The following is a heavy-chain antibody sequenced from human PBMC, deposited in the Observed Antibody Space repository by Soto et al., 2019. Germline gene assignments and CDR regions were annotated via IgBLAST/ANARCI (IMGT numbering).Heavy chain of an antibody. Sequence: QLQLQESGPGLVQPSATLSLTCAVSGGSISGSYYYWGWLRQSPGRRPEWIGSVFYTGFTSYNPSLESRVSVSVDTSNHQCSLKVSAVTAADTAVYECASSQKGYNWNYFDHWGQGALVTVAS. V-gene: IGHV4-39*01. J-gene: IGHJ4*02. D-gene: IGHD1-20*01. CDR1: GGSISGSYYY. CDR2: VFYTGFT. CDR3: ASSQKGYNWNYFDH.